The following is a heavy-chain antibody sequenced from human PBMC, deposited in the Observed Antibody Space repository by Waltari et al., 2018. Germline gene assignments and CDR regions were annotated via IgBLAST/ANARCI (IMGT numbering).Heavy chain of an antibody. D-gene: IGHD3-16*02. V-gene: IGHV2-5*01. CDR1: GFSLSTSGVG. Sequence: QITLKESGPTLVKPTQTLTLTCTFSGFSLSTSGVGVGWIRQPPGKALEWLALIYWNDDKRYSPSLKSRLTITKDTSKNQVVLTMTNMDPVDTATYYCARHRGYPAACDYWGQGTLVTVSS. CDR2: IYWNDDK. CDR3: ARHRGYPAACDY. J-gene: IGHJ4*02.